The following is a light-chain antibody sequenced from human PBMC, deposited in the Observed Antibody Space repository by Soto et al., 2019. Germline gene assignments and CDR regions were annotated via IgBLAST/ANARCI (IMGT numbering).Light chain of an antibody. CDR3: QQLNSYPPFT. Sequence: DIQLTQSPSFLSASVGDRVTITCRASQGISSYLAWYQQKPGKAPKLLIYAASTLQSGVPSRFSGSGSGTEFTLTISSLQPEDFATYYCQQLNSYPPFTFGPETKVDIK. J-gene: IGKJ3*01. V-gene: IGKV1-9*01. CDR2: AAS. CDR1: QGISSY.